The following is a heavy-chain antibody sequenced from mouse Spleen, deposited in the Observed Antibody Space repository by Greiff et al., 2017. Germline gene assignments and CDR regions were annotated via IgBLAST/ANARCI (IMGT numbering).Heavy chain of an antibody. CDR3: ARSGDYAAWFAY. CDR1: GYTFTDYN. J-gene: IGHJ3*01. CDR2: INPNNGGT. V-gene: IGHV1-22*01. D-gene: IGHD2-4*01. Sequence: QLQQSGPELVKPGASVKMSCKASGYTFTDYNMHWVKQSHGKSLEWIGYINPNNGGTSYNQKFKGKATLTVNKSSSTAYMELRSLTSEDSAVYYCARSGDYAAWFAYWGQGTLVTVSA.